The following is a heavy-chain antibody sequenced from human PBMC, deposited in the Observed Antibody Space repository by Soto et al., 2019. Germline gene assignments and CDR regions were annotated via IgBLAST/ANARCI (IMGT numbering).Heavy chain of an antibody. D-gene: IGHD3-3*01. Sequence: ASVKVSCKASGYTFTSYGISWVRQAPGQGLEWMGWISAYNGNTNYAQKLQGRVTMTTDTSTSTAYMELRSLRSDDTAVYYCARGPSSDFWSGNHQGSGYYYYYYYMDVWGKGTTVTVSS. V-gene: IGHV1-18*01. CDR1: GYTFTSYG. CDR2: ISAYNGNT. J-gene: IGHJ6*03. CDR3: ARGPSSDFWSGNHQGSGYYYYYYYMDV.